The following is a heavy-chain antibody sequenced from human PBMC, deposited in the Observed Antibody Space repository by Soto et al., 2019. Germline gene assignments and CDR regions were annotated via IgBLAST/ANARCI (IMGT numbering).Heavy chain of an antibody. Sequence: GGSLRLSCAASGFTFNIYGMHWVRQAPDKGLEWVALISYDGSNQYYADSVKGRFTISRDNSKNTLFLQMNSLRADDTAVYYCAKDQASGQGSFDSWGQGTLVTISS. CDR1: GFTFNIYG. J-gene: IGHJ4*02. CDR3: AKDQASGQGSFDS. CDR2: ISYDGSNQ. V-gene: IGHV3-30*18.